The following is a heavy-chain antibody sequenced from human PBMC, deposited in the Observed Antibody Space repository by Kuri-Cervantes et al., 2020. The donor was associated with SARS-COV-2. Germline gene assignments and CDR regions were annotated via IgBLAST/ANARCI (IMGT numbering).Heavy chain of an antibody. CDR2: ISYSGST. CDR1: GGSFSGYY. CDR3: ARLIYYDNSGYYPSWFDP. Sequence: SETLSLTCAVYGGSFSGYYWSWIRQPPGKGLEWIGGISYSGSTYYNPSLKSRVTISVDTSRNQFPLELGSVTAADTAVYYCARLIYYDNSGYYPSWFDPWGHGTQVTVSS. V-gene: IGHV4-34*01. J-gene: IGHJ5*02. D-gene: IGHD3-22*01.